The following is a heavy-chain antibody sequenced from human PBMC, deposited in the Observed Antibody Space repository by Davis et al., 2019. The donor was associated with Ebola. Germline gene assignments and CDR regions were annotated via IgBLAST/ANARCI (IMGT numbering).Heavy chain of an antibody. D-gene: IGHD3-22*01. CDR1: GYSISSGYY. Sequence: PSETLSPPCTAPGYSISSGYYWGWIRQPPGKGLEWIGNIYHSGSTYYNPSLKSRVAISVDTSKNQFSLKLSSVTAADTAVYYCAREVRVVVITAYYFDYWGQGNLVTVSS. CDR2: IYHSGST. J-gene: IGHJ4*02. CDR3: AREVRVVVITAYYFDY. V-gene: IGHV4-38-2*02.